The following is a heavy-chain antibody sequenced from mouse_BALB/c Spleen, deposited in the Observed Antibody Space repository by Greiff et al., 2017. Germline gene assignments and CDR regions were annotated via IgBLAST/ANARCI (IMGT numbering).Heavy chain of an antibody. CDR3: SRDGDGYAMDY. CDR1: GFSLTGYG. V-gene: IGHV2-6-7*01. D-gene: IGHD3-3*01. CDR2: IWGDGST. Sequence: QVQLKESGPGLVAPSQSLSITCTVSGFSLTGYGVNWVRQPPGKGLEWLGMIWGDGSTDYNSALKSRLSISKDNSKSQDFLKMNSLQTDDTARYYYSRDGDGYAMDYWGQGTSVTVSS. J-gene: IGHJ4*01.